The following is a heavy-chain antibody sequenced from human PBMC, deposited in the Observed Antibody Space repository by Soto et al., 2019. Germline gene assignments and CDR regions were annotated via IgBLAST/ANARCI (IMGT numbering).Heavy chain of an antibody. CDR2: ISSYDGQT. J-gene: IGHJ4*02. V-gene: IGHV1-18*01. CDR3: ARVWYYDSSGYYAFDY. CDR1: GDGFSNYG. Sequence: QVQLVQSGAEVKKPGASVRVSCKASGDGFSNYGFSWVRQAPGQGLEWMGWISSYDGQTHYTKKFQGRVTMTTDTSSSTAYMELRSLRSAATAVYYCARVWYYDSSGYYAFDYWGLGTLVTVSS. D-gene: IGHD3-22*01.